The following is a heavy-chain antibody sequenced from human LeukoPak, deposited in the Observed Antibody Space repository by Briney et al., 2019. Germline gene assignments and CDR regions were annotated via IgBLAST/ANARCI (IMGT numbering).Heavy chain of an antibody. CDR2: IYYSGST. CDR3: ARGQMVTMIVVVDAFDI. V-gene: IGHV4-31*03. Sequence: PSETLSLTCTVSGGSISSGGYYWSWIRQHPGKGLEWIGYIYYSGSTYYNPSLKSRVTISVDTSKNQFSLKLSSVTAADTAVYYCARGQMVTMIVVVDAFDIWGQGTMVTVSS. CDR1: GGSISSGGYY. J-gene: IGHJ3*02. D-gene: IGHD3-22*01.